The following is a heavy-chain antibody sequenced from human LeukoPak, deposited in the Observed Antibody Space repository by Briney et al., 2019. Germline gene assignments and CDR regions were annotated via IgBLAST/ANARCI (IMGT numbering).Heavy chain of an antibody. D-gene: IGHD6-13*01. CDR2: IYYSGST. CDR1: GGSISSYY. J-gene: IGHJ4*02. V-gene: IGHV4-59*01. Sequence: SETLSLTCTVSGGSISSYYWSWIRQPPGKDLEWIGYIYYSGSTNYNPSLKSRVTISVDTSKNQFSLKLSSVTAADTAVYYCARDVPHLYSSSWYYFDYWGQGTLVTVSS. CDR3: ARDVPHLYSSSWYYFDY.